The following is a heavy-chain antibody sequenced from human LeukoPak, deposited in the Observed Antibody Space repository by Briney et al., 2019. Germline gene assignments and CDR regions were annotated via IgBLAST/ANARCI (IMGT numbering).Heavy chain of an antibody. CDR1: GFTFSNFT. Sequence: GGYLRLSCAASGFTFSNFTMNWGRQAPGKGLGWVSAIGGNSAKVYHADSVKGRVTISRDNFKITLCMQMNNLRADDTGLYYCAKDLSFYGAPWYCDLCGRGNLVTVSS. D-gene: IGHD4-17*01. CDR2: IGGNSAKV. V-gene: IGHV3-23*01. CDR3: AKDLSFYGAPWYCDL. J-gene: IGHJ2*01.